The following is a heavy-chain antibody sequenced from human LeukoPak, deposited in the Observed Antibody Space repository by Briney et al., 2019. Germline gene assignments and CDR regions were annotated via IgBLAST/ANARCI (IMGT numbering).Heavy chain of an antibody. CDR3: ARDGYSYDSSGYQDAFDI. D-gene: IGHD3-22*01. CDR1: GFTFSSYG. J-gene: IGHJ3*02. CDR2: ISYDGSNE. Sequence: GSLRLSCAASGFTFSSYGMHWVRQAPGKGLEWVAVISYDGSNEYYADSVRGRFTISRDNSWNTLYLQMNSLRAEDTAVYYCARDGYSYDSSGYQDAFDIWGQGTMVTVSS. V-gene: IGHV3-30*03.